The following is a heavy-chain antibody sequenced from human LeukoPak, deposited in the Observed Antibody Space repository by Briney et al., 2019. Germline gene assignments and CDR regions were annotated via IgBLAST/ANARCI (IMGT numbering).Heavy chain of an antibody. Sequence: KISCKGSGYSFTSYWIGWVRQAPGQGLEWMGGIIPIFGTANYAQKFQGRVTITADESTSTAYMELSSLRSEDTAVYYCARGLLKRADYYYYMDVWGKGTTVTVSS. V-gene: IGHV1-69*01. CDR2: IIPIFGTA. D-gene: IGHD1-1*01. J-gene: IGHJ6*03. CDR1: GYSFTSYW. CDR3: ARGLLKRADYYYYMDV.